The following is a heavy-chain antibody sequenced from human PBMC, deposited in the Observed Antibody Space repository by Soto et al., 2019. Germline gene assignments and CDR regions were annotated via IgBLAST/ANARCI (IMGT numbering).Heavy chain of an antibody. CDR3: ARDYYGSGSYPPLYYYGMDV. J-gene: IGHJ6*02. Sequence: QVQLVQSGAEVKKPGSSVKVSCKASGGTFSSYAISWVRQAPGQGLEWMGGIIPIFGTANYAQKFQGRVTINADESAITAQMELSSLRSEDTAVYYCARDYYGSGSYPPLYYYGMDVWGQGTTVTVSS. V-gene: IGHV1-69*01. CDR1: GGTFSSYA. D-gene: IGHD3-10*01. CDR2: IIPIFGTA.